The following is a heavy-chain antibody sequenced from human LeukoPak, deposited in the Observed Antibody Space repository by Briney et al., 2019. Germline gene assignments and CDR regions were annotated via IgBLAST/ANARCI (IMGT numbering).Heavy chain of an antibody. CDR1: GGTFSSYA. D-gene: IGHD1-26*01. Sequence: GASVKVSCKASGGTFSSYAISWVRQAPGQGLEWMGGIIPISGTANYAQKFQGRVTITADKSTSTAYMELSSLRSEDTAVYYCARDRGAHNDAFDIWGQGTMVTVSS. CDR2: IIPISGTA. V-gene: IGHV1-69*06. J-gene: IGHJ3*02. CDR3: ARDRGAHNDAFDI.